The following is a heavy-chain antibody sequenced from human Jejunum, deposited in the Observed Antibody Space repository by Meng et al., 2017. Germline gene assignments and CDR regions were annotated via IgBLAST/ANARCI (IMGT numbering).Heavy chain of an antibody. V-gene: IGHV3-48*03. CDR1: GFTFRNYE. CDR3: AREISGACDY. CDR2: ISNSGSTI. Sequence: GGSLRLSCAASGFTFRNYEMNWVRQAPGKGLEWVSYISNSGSTIYYADSVKGRFTISRDNAENSLYLQMSSLRAEDTAVYYCAREISGACDYWGQGTLVTVSS. J-gene: IGHJ4*02.